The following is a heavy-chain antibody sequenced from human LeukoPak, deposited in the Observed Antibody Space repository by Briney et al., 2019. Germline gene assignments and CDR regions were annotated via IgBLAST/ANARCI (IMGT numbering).Heavy chain of an antibody. Sequence: KPSEILSLTCAVYGGSFSGYYWSWIRQPPGKGLEWIGEINHSGSTNYNPSLKSRVTISVDTSKNQFSLKLSSVTAADTAVYYCATVVVPAAISVSMDVWGKGTTVTVSS. V-gene: IGHV4-34*01. CDR2: INHSGST. D-gene: IGHD2-2*02. CDR1: GGSFSGYY. J-gene: IGHJ6*03. CDR3: ATVVVPAAISVSMDV.